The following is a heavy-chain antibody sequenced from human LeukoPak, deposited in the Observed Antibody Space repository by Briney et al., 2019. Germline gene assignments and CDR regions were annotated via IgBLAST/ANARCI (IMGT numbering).Heavy chain of an antibody. CDR2: IKQDGSEK. D-gene: IGHD2-2*01. Sequence: PGGSLRLSCAASGFTFSSYWMSWVRQAPGKGLECVANIKQDGSEKYYVDSVKGRFTISRDNAKNSLYLQMNSLRAEDTAVYYCAREGGIVVVSANFDYWGQGTLVTVSS. J-gene: IGHJ4*02. CDR1: GFTFSSYW. CDR3: AREGGIVVVSANFDY. V-gene: IGHV3-7*01.